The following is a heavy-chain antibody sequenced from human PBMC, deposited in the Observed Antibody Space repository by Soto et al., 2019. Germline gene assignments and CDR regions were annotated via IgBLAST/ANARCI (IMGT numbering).Heavy chain of an antibody. CDR1: GYTFTSYD. J-gene: IGHJ4*02. D-gene: IGHD1-7*01. Sequence: QVQLVQSGAEVKKPGASVKVACKASGYTFTSYDIKWVRQATGQGLEWMGWMNPTTGSTGFAQKFQGRVTMISNTSISAAYLVLSSLTSEDTAVYYCARDRLVAGTVDSWGQGTLVTVSS. CDR2: MNPTTGST. CDR3: ARDRLVAGTVDS. V-gene: IGHV1-8*01.